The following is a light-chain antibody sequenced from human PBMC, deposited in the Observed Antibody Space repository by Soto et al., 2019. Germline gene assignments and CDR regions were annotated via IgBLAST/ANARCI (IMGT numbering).Light chain of an antibody. J-gene: IGKJ1*01. CDR2: AAS. V-gene: IGKV1-5*01. CDR3: QHYNSYSEA. CDR1: QSISSW. Sequence: IQKTQSPSTLTASVGDRVTITCRASQSISSWLAWYQQKPGKAPKLLIYAASSLQSGVPSRFSGSGSGTDFTLTISSLQPDDFATYYCQHYNSYSEAFGQGTKVDI.